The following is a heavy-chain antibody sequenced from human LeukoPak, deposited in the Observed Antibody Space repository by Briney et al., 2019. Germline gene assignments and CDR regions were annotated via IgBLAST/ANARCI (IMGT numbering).Heavy chain of an antibody. Sequence: SETLSLTCAVYGGSFSGYYWNWIRQPPGKGLEWIGEVYHSGSTNYNPSLKSRVTISVDTSKNQFSLKLSSVTAADTAVYYCARRSPDFIAAAPDYWGQGTLVTVSS. CDR3: ARRSPDFIAAAPDY. V-gene: IGHV4-34*01. J-gene: IGHJ4*02. CDR1: GGSFSGYY. CDR2: VYHSGST. D-gene: IGHD6-13*01.